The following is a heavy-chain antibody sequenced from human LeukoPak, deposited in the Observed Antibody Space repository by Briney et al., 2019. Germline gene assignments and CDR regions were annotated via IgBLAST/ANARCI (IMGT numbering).Heavy chain of an antibody. D-gene: IGHD3-22*01. CDR3: ARVGGITMIVDI. Sequence: ASVKVSCKASGYTFTSYYMHWVRQAPGQGLEWMGIINPSGGGTSYAQKFQGGVTMTRDTSTGTVYMELSSLRSEDTAVYYCARVGGITMIVDIWGQGTMVTVSS. CDR2: INPSGGGT. V-gene: IGHV1-46*01. J-gene: IGHJ3*02. CDR1: GYTFTSYY.